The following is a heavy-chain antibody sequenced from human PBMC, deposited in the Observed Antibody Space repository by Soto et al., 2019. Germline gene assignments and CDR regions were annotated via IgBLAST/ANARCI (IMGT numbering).Heavy chain of an antibody. CDR1: GGAISSYY. CDR3: DRNHGTLYAGYYYDTDV. CDR2: IYYSGST. J-gene: IGHJ6*02. D-gene: IGHD1-1*01. Sequence: PTETLSLTCTASGGAISSYYWSWIRQPPGKGLEWIGYIYYSGSTNYNPSLKSRVTISVDTSKNQFPLKLSYVTAAAKAVYQCDRNHGTLYAGYYYDTDVCGQVTTV. V-gene: IGHV4-59*01.